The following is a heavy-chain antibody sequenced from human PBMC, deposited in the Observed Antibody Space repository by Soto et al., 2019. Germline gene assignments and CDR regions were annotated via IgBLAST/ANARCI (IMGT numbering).Heavy chain of an antibody. CDR1: GFTFDDYA. D-gene: IGHD3-10*01. J-gene: IGHJ4*02. V-gene: IGHV3-9*01. Sequence: EVQLVESGGGLVQPGGSLRLSCAASGFTFDDYAIHWVRQAPGKGLEWVSGISWNGAATGYVDSVKGRFSISRDNTKNTLYLLMNSLGSEDTAVYYCANPPLYGSGFACWGQGTLVTVSS. CDR2: ISWNGAAT. CDR3: ANPPLYGSGFAC.